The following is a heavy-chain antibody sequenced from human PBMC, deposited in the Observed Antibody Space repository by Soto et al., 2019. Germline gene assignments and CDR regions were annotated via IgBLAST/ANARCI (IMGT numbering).Heavy chain of an antibody. D-gene: IGHD3-3*01. V-gene: IGHV5-51*01. J-gene: IGHJ3*02. Sequence: GESLKISCKGSGYSFTSYWIGWVRQMPGKGLEWMGIIYPGDSDTRYSPSFQGQVTISADKSISTAYLQWSSLKASDTAMYYCARQAVAYYDFWSGYYPDAFDIWGQGTMVTVSS. CDR3: ARQAVAYYDFWSGYYPDAFDI. CDR2: IYPGDSDT. CDR1: GYSFTSYW.